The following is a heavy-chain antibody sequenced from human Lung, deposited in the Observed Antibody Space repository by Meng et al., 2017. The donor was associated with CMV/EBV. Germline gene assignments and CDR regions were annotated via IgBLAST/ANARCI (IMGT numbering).Heavy chain of an antibody. CDR2: IIPILGRA. CDR1: GGTSSSYV. CDR3: ARSRVLSSSPSRPPTYGMDV. V-gene: IGHV1-69*10. J-gene: IGHJ6*02. D-gene: IGHD2-2*01. Sequence: SVXVSXKASGGTSSSYVISWVRQAPGQGLEWMGGIIPILGRANYGQKFQARVTITADKSTSTAHMELSSLRSEDTAVYYCARSRVLSSSPSRPPTYGMDVWXQGTXVTVSS.